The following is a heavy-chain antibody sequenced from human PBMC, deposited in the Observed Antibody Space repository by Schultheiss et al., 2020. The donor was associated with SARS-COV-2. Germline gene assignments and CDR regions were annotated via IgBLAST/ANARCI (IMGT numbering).Heavy chain of an antibody. J-gene: IGHJ5*02. CDR1: GYTFTSFD. D-gene: IGHD2-21*02. Sequence: GGSLRLSCKSSGYTFTSFDINWVRQAPGQGLEWMGWMNPINGNTGYAQNFQGRVTLTTDTSTSTAYMELRSLRSDDTAVYYCARDGADCYRCKEPWGQGTLVTVSS. CDR2: MNPINGNT. CDR3: ARDGADCYRCKEP. V-gene: IGHV1-8*02.